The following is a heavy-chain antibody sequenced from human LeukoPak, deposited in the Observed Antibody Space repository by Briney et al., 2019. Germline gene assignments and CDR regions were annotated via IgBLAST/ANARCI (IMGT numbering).Heavy chain of an antibody. J-gene: IGHJ4*02. CDR3: ARGSYSSSWYDNNAFDY. CDR2: INSVGSST. Sequence: GGSLRLSCAASGFTFSSYWMHWVRQAPGHGLVSFSRINSVGSSTSYADSVKGRFTISRDNAKNTLYLQMNSLRAEDTAVYYCARGSYSSSWYDNNAFDYWGQGTLVTVSS. V-gene: IGHV3-74*01. CDR1: GFTFSSYW. D-gene: IGHD6-13*01.